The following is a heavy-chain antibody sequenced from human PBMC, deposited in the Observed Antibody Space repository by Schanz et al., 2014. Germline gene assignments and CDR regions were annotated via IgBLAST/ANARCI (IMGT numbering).Heavy chain of an antibody. CDR3: ARDGGRDGYNLAFDV. Sequence: EVRLVESGGGFVQSGGSLRLSCAASGFTFSNYDMHWVRQAIGKGLEWVSGIGPASDPYYAGSVKGRFTISRENGKNSLYLQMNSLRAEDTAVYFCARDGGRDGYNLAFDVWGQGTLVTVSS. V-gene: IGHV3-13*05. CDR2: IGPASDP. J-gene: IGHJ3*01. CDR1: GFTFSNYD. D-gene: IGHD5-12*01.